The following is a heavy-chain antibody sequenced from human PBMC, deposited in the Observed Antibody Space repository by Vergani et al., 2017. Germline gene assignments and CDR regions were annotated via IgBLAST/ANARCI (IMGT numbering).Heavy chain of an antibody. CDR2: LYVGGIT. V-gene: IGHV4-61*02. J-gene: IGHJ3*01. Sequence: QVQLQESGPGLVEPSPTLSLTCTVSGASINNDFYYWHWIRRPAGKGLEWIGRLYVGGITDYNSSLQGRVSMSVDTSKNQFSLTLSSVTAAGTAVYYCARDNKQRRTIAFELWGQGTVVTVSS. CDR1: GASINNDFYY. CDR3: ARDNKQRRTIAFEL. D-gene: IGHD1/OR15-1a*01.